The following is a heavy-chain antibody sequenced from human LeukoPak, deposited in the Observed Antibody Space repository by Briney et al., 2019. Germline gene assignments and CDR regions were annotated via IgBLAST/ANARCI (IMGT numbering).Heavy chain of an antibody. V-gene: IGHV3-23*01. CDR3: AKPFPRYYGSGSYYRDLYYFDY. CDR1: GFTVNSNY. Sequence: GGSLRLSCAASGFTVNSNYMSWVRQAPGKGLEWVSAISGSGGSTYYADSVKGRFTISRDNSKNTLYLQMNSLRAEDTAVYYCAKPFPRYYGSGSYYRDLYYFDYWGQGTLVTVSS. J-gene: IGHJ4*02. CDR2: ISGSGGST. D-gene: IGHD3-10*01.